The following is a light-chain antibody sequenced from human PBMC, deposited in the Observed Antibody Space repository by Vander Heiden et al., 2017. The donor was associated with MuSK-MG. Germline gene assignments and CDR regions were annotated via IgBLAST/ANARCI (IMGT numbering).Light chain of an antibody. CDR1: QSVAGSY. J-gene: IGKJ2*01. CDR3: QQDSTSHT. V-gene: IGKV3-20*01. CDR2: GAS. Sequence: EIVLTQSPGPLSLSPGETVTLSCRASQSVAGSYLAWYQHKPGQAPRLLIYGASSRATGIPDRCSGSGSGTDFTLTSSSLEPEDFAVYYCQQDSTSHTFGQGTKLEIE.